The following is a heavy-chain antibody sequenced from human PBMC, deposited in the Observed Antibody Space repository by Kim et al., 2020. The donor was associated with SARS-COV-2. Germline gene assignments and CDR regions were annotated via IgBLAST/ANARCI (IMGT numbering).Heavy chain of an antibody. CDR3: ARTRITMIVVVTHFDY. J-gene: IGHJ4*02. Sequence: SLKSRFTISVDTAKNPFSLKLSSVTAADTAVYYCARTRITMIVVVTHFDYWGQGTLVTVSS. D-gene: IGHD3-22*01. V-gene: IGHV4-31*02.